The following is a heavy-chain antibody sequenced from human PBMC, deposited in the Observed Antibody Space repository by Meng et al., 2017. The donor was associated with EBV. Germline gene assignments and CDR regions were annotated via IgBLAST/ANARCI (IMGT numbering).Heavy chain of an antibody. J-gene: IGHJ4*02. CDR2: INPNSGGT. V-gene: IGHV1-2*06. D-gene: IGHD6-19*01. Sequence: VQRVQSGAEVKKPGASVKVSCKASGNTFTGYYMHWVRQAPGQGLEWMGRINPNSGGTNYAQKFQGRVTMTRDTSISTAYMELSRLRSDDTAVYYCARVGIAVAGTGDYWGQGTLVTVSS. CDR3: ARVGIAVAGTGDY. CDR1: GNTFTGYY.